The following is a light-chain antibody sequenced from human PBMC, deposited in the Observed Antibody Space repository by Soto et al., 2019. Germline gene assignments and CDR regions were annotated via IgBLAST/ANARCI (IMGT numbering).Light chain of an antibody. Sequence: QSVLTQPRSVSGSPGQSVTISCTGTSSDVGTYNFVSWYQHHPGKAPKLMIYDVTKRPSGVPDRFSGSKSGNTASLTISGLQAEDEADYYCCSYAGSYVVFGGGTKVTVL. CDR3: CSYAGSYVV. CDR1: SSDVGTYNF. J-gene: IGLJ2*01. V-gene: IGLV2-11*01. CDR2: DVT.